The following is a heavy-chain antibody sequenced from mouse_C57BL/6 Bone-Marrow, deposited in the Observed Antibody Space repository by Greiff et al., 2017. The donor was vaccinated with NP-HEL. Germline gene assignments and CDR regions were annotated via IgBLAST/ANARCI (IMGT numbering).Heavy chain of an antibody. Sequence: EVQLQQSGTVLARPGASVKMSCKTSGYTFTSYWMHWVKQRPGQGLEWIGAIYPGNSDTSYNQKFKGKAKLTAVTSASTAYMELSSLTNEDSAVYYCTRIPITTVVATKDYWGQGTTLTVSS. V-gene: IGHV1-5*01. D-gene: IGHD1-1*01. CDR1: GYTFTSYW. CDR2: IYPGNSDT. CDR3: TRIPITTVVATKDY. J-gene: IGHJ2*01.